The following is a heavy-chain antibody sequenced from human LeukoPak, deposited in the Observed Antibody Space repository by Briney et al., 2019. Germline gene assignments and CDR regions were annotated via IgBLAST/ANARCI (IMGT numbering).Heavy chain of an antibody. V-gene: IGHV3-21*01. CDR2: VSTGSNYI. CDR3: ARVFRPSLTEFIIRGAFDI. J-gene: IGHJ3*02. Sequence: EAGGSLRLSCTASGFTFSSYSLNWVRQAPGKGLEWVSSVSTGSNYIYYADSVKGRFTISRDNDKNSLYLQMNSLRVEDTAVYYCARVFRPSLTEFIIRGAFDIWGQGTMVTVSS. D-gene: IGHD3-10*01. CDR1: GFTFSSYS.